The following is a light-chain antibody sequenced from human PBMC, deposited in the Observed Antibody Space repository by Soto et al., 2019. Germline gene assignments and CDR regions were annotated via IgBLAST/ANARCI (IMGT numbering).Light chain of an antibody. CDR3: SSYTTATTRV. J-gene: IGLJ3*02. Sequence: QSALTQPASVSGSPGQSITISCTGTSSDVGAYNYVSWYQQHPGKAPKLMIFDVSNRPSGVSNRFSGSKSGNTASLTISGLQAEDDADYYCSSYTTATTRVFGGGTKVTVL. V-gene: IGLV2-14*01. CDR1: SSDVGAYNY. CDR2: DVS.